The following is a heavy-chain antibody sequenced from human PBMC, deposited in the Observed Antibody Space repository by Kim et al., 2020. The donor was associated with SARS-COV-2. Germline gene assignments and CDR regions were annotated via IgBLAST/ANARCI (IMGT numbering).Heavy chain of an antibody. J-gene: IGHJ5*02. CDR3: ARDSGSYSWFDP. Sequence: YYNPSLKSRVTISVDTSKNQFSLKLSSVTAADTAVYYCARDSGSYSWFDPWGQGTLVTVSS. D-gene: IGHD1-26*01. V-gene: IGHV4-31*02.